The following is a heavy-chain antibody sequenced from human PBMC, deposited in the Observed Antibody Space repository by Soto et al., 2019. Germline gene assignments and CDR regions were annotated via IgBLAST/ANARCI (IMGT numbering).Heavy chain of an antibody. CDR2: IDYSGSI. V-gene: IGHV4-61*01. CDR1: GGSVSSGNYY. J-gene: IGHJ4*02. CDR3: ARTNYHDNSGFV. D-gene: IGHD3-22*01. Sequence: QVQLQESGPGLVKPSETLSLTCTVSGGSVSSGNYYWSWIRQPPGKGLEWIGYIDYSGSIKYNPSLGSRVTISVETSKNQFSLKLRSVTAADTAVYYCARTNYHDNSGFVRGQGTLVTVSS.